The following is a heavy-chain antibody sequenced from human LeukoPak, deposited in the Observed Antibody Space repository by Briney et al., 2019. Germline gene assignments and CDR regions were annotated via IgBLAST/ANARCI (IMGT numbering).Heavy chain of an antibody. CDR1: GYSISSGYY. J-gene: IGHJ6*03. D-gene: IGHD3-10*01. Sequence: SETLSLTCTVSGYSISSGYYWGWIRQPPGKGLEWIGSIYHSGITYYNPSLKSRVTISVDTSKNQFSLKLSSVTAADTAVYYCARSYGSGSYFYYYYYMDVWGKGTTVTVSS. CDR2: IYHSGIT. CDR3: ARSYGSGSYFYYYYYMDV. V-gene: IGHV4-38-2*02.